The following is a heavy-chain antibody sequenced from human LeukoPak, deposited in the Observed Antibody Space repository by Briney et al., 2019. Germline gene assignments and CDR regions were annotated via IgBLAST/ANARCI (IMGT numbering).Heavy chain of an antibody. Sequence: ASVKVSCKASGYTFTSYGIGWVRQAPGQGLEWMGWISAYNGNTNYAQKLRGRVTMTTDTSTSTAYMELRSLRSDDTAVYYCAREGYGVYYFDYWGQGTLVTVSS. CDR2: ISAYNGNT. CDR3: AREGYGVYYFDY. J-gene: IGHJ4*02. CDR1: GYTFTSYG. D-gene: IGHD4-17*01. V-gene: IGHV1-18*01.